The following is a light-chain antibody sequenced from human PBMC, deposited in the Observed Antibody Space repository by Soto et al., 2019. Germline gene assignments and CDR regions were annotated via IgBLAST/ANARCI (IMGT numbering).Light chain of an antibody. J-gene: IGLJ1*01. CDR1: GSDVGGYKY. V-gene: IGLV2-14*01. Sequence: QSVLTQPASVSGSPGQSITISCTGTGSDVGGYKYVSWYQQLPGKAHKLMIYDVSYRPSGVSDRFSGSKSGNTASLIISGLQAEDEADYYCSSYASSSPFVFGTGTKVTVL. CDR2: DVS. CDR3: SSYASSSPFV.